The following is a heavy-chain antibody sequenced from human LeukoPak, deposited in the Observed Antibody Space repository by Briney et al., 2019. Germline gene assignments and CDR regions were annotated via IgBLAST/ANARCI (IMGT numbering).Heavy chain of an antibody. CDR2: IYYSGST. CDR3: ARDRSEFDY. Sequence: SETLSLTCTVSGGSISDYYWSWIRQPPGKGLEWIGYIYYSGSTTYNPSLKSRVAMSVDTSKNQFSLRLSSVTAADTAVYYCARDRSEFDYWGQGTLVTVSS. J-gene: IGHJ4*02. CDR1: GGSISDYY. V-gene: IGHV4-59*01.